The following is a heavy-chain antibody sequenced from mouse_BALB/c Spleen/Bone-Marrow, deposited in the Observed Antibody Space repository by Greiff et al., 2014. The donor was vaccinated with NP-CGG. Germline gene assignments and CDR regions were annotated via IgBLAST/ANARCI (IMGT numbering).Heavy chain of an antibody. CDR2: IWADGST. J-gene: IGHJ4*01. D-gene: IGHD1-2*01. CDR1: GFSLTSYG. CDR3: SRITTATGAMDY. Sequence: QVQLQQSGPGLVAPSQSLSITCTVSGFSLTSYGVHWVRQPPGKGLEWLGVIWADGSTNYNSALMSRLGISKDNSKSQVFLKMNSLQTDDTAMYYCSRITTATGAMDYWGQGTSVTVSS. V-gene: IGHV2-9*02.